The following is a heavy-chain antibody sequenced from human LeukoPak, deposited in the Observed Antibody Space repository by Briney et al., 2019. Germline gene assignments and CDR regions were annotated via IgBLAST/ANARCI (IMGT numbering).Heavy chain of an antibody. CDR3: ARDQVVMGSDY. V-gene: IGHV3-21*01. CDR1: GFTFSSYS. D-gene: IGHD4-23*01. Sequence: GGSLRLSCAASGFTFSSYSMNWVRQAPGKGLEWVSSISSSSSYTYYADSVKGRFTISRDNAKNSLYLQMNSLRAEDTAVYYCARDQVVMGSDYWGQGTLVTVSS. CDR2: ISSSSSYT. J-gene: IGHJ4*02.